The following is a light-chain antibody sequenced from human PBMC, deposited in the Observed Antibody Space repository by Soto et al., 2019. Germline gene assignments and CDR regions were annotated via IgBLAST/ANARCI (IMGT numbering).Light chain of an antibody. Sequence: DIQMTTSPSPVSASVGARVTITCRASQSISSWLAWYQQKPGKAPKLQIYKASSLESGAPSRFSGSGSGTEFTLTISRLQPDDFATYYCQQYNSYLTFGQGTKVDI. V-gene: IGKV1-5*03. J-gene: IGKJ1*01. CDR3: QQYNSYLT. CDR1: QSISSW. CDR2: KAS.